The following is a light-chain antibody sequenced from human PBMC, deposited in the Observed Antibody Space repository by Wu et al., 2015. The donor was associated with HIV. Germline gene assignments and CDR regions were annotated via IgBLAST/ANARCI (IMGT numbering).Light chain of an antibody. CDR1: QGIGNE. CDR2: GAS. CDR3: QHRET. J-gene: IGKJ2*01. Sequence: MLTQTPGTLSLSPGDRITLLCRASQGIGNELAWYQQKRGQTPRLIVYGASQRAPGVPDRFGGSVSGSDFSLIINRLETVDFAFYFCQHRETFGPGTKLDLK. V-gene: IGKV3-11*01.